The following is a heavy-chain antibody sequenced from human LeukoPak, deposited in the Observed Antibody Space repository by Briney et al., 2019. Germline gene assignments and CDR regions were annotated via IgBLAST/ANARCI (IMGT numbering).Heavy chain of an antibody. J-gene: IGHJ4*02. CDR1: GDSVSSNSAA. D-gene: IGHD5-18*01. V-gene: IGHV6-1*01. CDR3: ASGYSYGFDH. CDR2: TYYRSKWYN. Sequence: SQTLSLTCAISGDSVSSNSAAWNWIRQSPTRGLEWLGRTYYRSKWYNDYAVSVKSRITINPDTSKNQFSLQLNSVTAADTAVYYCASGYSYGFDHWGQGTLVTVSS.